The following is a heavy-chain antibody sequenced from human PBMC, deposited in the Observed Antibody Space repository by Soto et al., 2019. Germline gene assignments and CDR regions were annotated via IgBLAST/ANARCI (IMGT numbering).Heavy chain of an antibody. Sequence: QLQLQESGPGLVKSSETLSLTCTVSGGSISSSSFYWDWIRQPPGKGLEWIGSICYSGSTYNNPSLKSRLTISFDTSKNQFSLKLSCVTAADTALYYCARLEGQDGTFQHWGQGTLVSVSS. J-gene: IGHJ1*01. V-gene: IGHV4-39*01. CDR1: GGSISSSSFY. CDR2: ICYSGST. CDR3: ARLEGQDGTFQH. D-gene: IGHD1-1*01.